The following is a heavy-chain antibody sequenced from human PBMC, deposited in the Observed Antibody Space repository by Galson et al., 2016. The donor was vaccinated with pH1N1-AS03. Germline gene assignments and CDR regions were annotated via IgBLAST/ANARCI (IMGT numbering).Heavy chain of an antibody. J-gene: IGHJ5*01. CDR1: GDSISGLY. V-gene: IGHV4-4*08. CDR3: ATVRLPLKFFDS. CDR2: IHSSGAT. Sequence: ETLSLTCTVAGDSISGLYWTWIRQVPGRGLEWIGQIHSSGATMQNPSLKSRVAIPMDTSRKEVYLQLTSPTAAVSAFYYCATVRLPLKFFDSWGPGTLVIVSS.